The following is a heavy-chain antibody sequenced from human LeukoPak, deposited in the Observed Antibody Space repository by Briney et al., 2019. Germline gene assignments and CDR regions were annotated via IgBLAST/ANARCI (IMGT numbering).Heavy chain of an antibody. CDR1: GFTFSSYW. V-gene: IGHV3-74*01. Sequence: GRSLRLSCAASGFTFSSYWMCWVRQDPGKWLACVSCIKTDGSITAYAGYVKGRFTISRDNAENTLYLQMNSLRADDTAVYYCARDGDAPMTDFDYWGQGTLVTVSS. D-gene: IGHD2-21*02. CDR2: IKTDGSIT. CDR3: ARDGDAPMTDFDY. J-gene: IGHJ4*02.